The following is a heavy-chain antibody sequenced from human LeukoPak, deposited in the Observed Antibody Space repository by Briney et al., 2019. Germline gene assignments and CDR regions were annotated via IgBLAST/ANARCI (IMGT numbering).Heavy chain of an antibody. Sequence: PGGSLRLSCAASGSTFDDYAMHWVRQAPGKGLEWVSLISGDGGSTYYADSVKGRFTISRDNSKNSLYLQMNSLRTEDTALYYCAKDMWRFGELDYDYWGQGTLVTVSS. CDR1: GSTFDDYA. J-gene: IGHJ4*02. CDR3: AKDMWRFGELDYDY. V-gene: IGHV3-43*02. CDR2: ISGDGGST. D-gene: IGHD3-10*01.